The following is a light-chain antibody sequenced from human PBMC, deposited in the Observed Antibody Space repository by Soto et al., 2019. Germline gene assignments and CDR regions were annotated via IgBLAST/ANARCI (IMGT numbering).Light chain of an antibody. Sequence: EIVLTQSPGTLSLSPGERATLSCRASQSVSSSYLAWYQQKPGQAPRLLIYGASSRATGIPDRFSGSGSGTDFTLNISRLEPEDFAVYYCQQYGSSTGLTFGGGTKVEIK. CDR2: GAS. CDR1: QSVSSSY. V-gene: IGKV3-20*01. J-gene: IGKJ4*01. CDR3: QQYGSSTGLT.